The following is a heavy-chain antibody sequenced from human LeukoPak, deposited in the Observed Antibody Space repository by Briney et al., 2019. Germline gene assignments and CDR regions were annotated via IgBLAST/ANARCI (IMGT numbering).Heavy chain of an antibody. Sequence: GGSLRLSCAASGFTFNSYAMSWVRQAPGKGLEWVSAISGSGGSTYYAGSVKGRFTISRDSSKNTLYLQMNSLRAEDTAVYYCAKGLPGGVIAGHDYWGQGTLVTVSS. V-gene: IGHV3-23*01. CDR1: GFTFNSYA. CDR3: AKGLPGGVIAGHDY. J-gene: IGHJ4*02. D-gene: IGHD3-16*02. CDR2: ISGSGGST.